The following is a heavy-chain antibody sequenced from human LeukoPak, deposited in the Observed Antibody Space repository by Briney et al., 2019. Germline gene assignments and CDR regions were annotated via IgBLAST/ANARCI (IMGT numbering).Heavy chain of an antibody. CDR1: GFTFSNLW. Sequence: GGSLRLSCAASGFTFSNLWMSWVRQAPGKGLKWVANIKQDGSEKYYVDSVKGRFTVSRDNAKNTLYLQVNNLRAEDTAVYYCARGPNSNWSGLDFWGQGTLLTVSS. J-gene: IGHJ4*02. V-gene: IGHV3-7*01. CDR2: IKQDGSEK. D-gene: IGHD6-6*01. CDR3: ARGPNSNWSGLDF.